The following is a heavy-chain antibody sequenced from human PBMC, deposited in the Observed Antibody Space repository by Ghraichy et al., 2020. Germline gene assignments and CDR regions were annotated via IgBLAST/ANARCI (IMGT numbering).Heavy chain of an antibody. D-gene: IGHD6-6*01. V-gene: IGHV3-7*04. CDR2: INQDGSVT. J-gene: IGHJ4*02. CDR1: GFTFSVYW. CDR3: ARVGYSSSSVDY. Sequence: LSLTCAASGFTFSVYWMSWVRQAPGKGQDWVANINQDGSVTYYMDSVKGRFTVSRANAQNSLYVQMNSLRAEDTAVYYCARVGYSSSSVDYWGRGTLVTVSS.